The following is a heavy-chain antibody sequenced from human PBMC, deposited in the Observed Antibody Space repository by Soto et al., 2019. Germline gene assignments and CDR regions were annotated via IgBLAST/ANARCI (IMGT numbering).Heavy chain of an antibody. Sequence: EVQLVESGGGLVQPGGSLRLSCAGSGFSFSTYWMHWVRQVPGKGLVWVSRIKGDGSRTSYADSVQGRFTISRDNAKNTLYLQMNSLTADDTAVYYGVRVVPGRSYFDFWGKGTLVTVSS. CDR1: GFSFSTYW. J-gene: IGHJ4*02. CDR3: VRVVPGRSYFDF. D-gene: IGHD1-26*01. V-gene: IGHV3-74*01. CDR2: IKGDGSRT.